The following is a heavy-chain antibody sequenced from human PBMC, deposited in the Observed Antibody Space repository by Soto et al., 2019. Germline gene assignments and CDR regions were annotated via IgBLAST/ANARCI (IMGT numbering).Heavy chain of an antibody. CDR2: ISGSADST. Sequence: PGGSLRLSCAASGFSFSSFAMNWVRQAPGKGLEWVSIISGSADSTFYADSVKGRFTISRDNSKSTLYLQMNSLRAEDTAVYYCARDKGYCSGTSCPDFDYWGQGTLVTVSS. J-gene: IGHJ4*02. D-gene: IGHD2-15*01. V-gene: IGHV3-23*01. CDR1: GFSFSSFA. CDR3: ARDKGYCSGTSCPDFDY.